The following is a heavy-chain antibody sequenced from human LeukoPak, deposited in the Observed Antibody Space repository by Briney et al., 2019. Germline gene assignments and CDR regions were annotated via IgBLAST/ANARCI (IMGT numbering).Heavy chain of an antibody. CDR1: GFSFSNYG. D-gene: IGHD6-6*01. CDR3: AKDHPHFSTSPGPSFDY. V-gene: IGHV3-30*02. CDR2: IRYDGSNK. Sequence: GGSLRLSCAASGFSFSNYGMHWVRQAPGKGLEWVAFIRYDGSNKYYADSVKGRFTISRDNSKNTLYLQMNSLRAEDTAVYRCAKDHPHFSTSPGPSFDYWGQGTLVTVSS. J-gene: IGHJ4*02.